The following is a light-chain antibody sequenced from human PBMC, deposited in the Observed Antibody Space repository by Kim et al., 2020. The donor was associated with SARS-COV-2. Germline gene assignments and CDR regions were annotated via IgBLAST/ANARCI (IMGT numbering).Light chain of an antibody. CDR1: QSVTDS. CDR2: DAS. J-gene: IGKJ1*01. Sequence: VSQGERVTLSCRATQSVTDSLAWYQQKPGQAPCLLIYDASNRAPGISARFSGSGSGTDFTLTISSLQSEDFAVYYCQQYNNWPWTFGQGTKVDIK. V-gene: IGKV3-15*01. CDR3: QQYNNWPWT.